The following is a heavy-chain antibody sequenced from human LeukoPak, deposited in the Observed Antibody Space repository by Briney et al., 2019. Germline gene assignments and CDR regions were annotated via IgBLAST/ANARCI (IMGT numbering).Heavy chain of an antibody. D-gene: IGHD4-11*01. V-gene: IGHV3-53*01. CDR2: IYSGGST. CDR1: GFTVSTNF. J-gene: IGHJ4*02. Sequence: PGGSPRLSCVVSGFTVSTNFMSWVRQAPGERLEWVSVIYSGGSTYYADSVKGRFTISRDNSKNTLYLQMNSLRAEDTAVYYCARTRVDTTTFDYFDYWGQGTLVTVSS. CDR3: ARTRVDTTTFDYFDY.